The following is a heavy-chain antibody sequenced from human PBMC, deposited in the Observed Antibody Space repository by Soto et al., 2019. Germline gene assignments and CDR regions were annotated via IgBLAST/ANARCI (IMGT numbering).Heavy chain of an antibody. CDR3: ARFKAAEGYYYVRKAYFDY. D-gene: IGHD3-22*01. CDR2: IYHSGST. Sequence: QVQLQESGPGLVKPSGTLSLTCAVSGGSISSSNWWSWVRQPPGKGLEWFGGIYHSGSTNYNPSLKNRVTISVDKSKNQYSLKLSSVTAADTAVYYCARFKAAEGYYYVRKAYFDYWGQGTLFTVSS. CDR1: GGSISSSNW. J-gene: IGHJ4*02. V-gene: IGHV4-4*02.